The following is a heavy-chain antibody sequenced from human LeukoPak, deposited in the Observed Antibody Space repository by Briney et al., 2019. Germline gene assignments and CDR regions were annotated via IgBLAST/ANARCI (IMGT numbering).Heavy chain of an antibody. CDR2: ISYDGTTK. CDR1: GFTFSTYA. V-gene: IGHV3-30-3*01. CDR3: ARVRIVGSTYDAFDI. Sequence: GRSLRLSCAASGFTFSTYAMHWVRQAPGKGLEWVAVISYDGTTKYRADSVKGRFTISRDNSKNTLYLQMNTLRAEDTAVYYCARVRIVGSTYDAFDIWGQGTMVTVSP. D-gene: IGHD1-26*01. J-gene: IGHJ3*02.